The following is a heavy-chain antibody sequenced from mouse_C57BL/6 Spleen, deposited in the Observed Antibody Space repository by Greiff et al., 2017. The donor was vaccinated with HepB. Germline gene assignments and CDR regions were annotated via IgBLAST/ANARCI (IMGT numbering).Heavy chain of an antibody. D-gene: IGHD3-3*01. CDR1: GYAFSSYW. Sequence: QVQLQQSGAELVKPGASVKISCKASGYAFSSYWMNWVKQRPGKGLEWIGQIYPGDGDTNYNGKFKGKATLTADKSSSTAYMQLSSLTSEDSAVYFCARRAGTSLYFDYWGQGTTLTVSS. J-gene: IGHJ2*01. V-gene: IGHV1-80*01. CDR3: ARRAGTSLYFDY. CDR2: IYPGDGDT.